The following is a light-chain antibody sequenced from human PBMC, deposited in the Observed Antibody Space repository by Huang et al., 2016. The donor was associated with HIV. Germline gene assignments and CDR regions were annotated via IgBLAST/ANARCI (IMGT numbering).Light chain of an antibody. CDR1: QNVIIW. CDR2: KAS. Sequence: DIQMTQSPSTLSASVGDRVTITCRASQNVIIWLAWYQKKPGQAPKLLIYKASSLESEVPSRFSGSGAGTEFTLTISSLQPDDFATYYCQQYNSYSKTFGQGTKVEIK. CDR3: QQYNSYSKT. J-gene: IGKJ1*01. V-gene: IGKV1-5*03.